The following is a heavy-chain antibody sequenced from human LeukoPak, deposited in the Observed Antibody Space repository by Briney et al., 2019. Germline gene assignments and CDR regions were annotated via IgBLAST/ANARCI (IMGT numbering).Heavy chain of an antibody. Sequence: GGSLRLSCAASGFTFSSYAMSWVRQAPGKGLEWVSAISGSGGSTYYADSVKGRFTIPRDNSKNTLYLQMNSLRAEDTAVYYCAKYYYGSGSYYNVKLYNWFDPWGQGTLVTVSS. CDR1: GFTFSSYA. D-gene: IGHD3-10*01. J-gene: IGHJ5*02. CDR2: ISGSGGST. V-gene: IGHV3-23*01. CDR3: AKYYYGSGSYYNVKLYNWFDP.